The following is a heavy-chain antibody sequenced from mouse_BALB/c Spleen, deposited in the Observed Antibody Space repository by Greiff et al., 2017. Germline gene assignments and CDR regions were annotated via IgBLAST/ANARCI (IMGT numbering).Heavy chain of an antibody. CDR2: IDPSDSYT. CDR1: GYTFTSYW. V-gene: IGHV1-69*02. Sequence: QVQLQQSGAELVKPGASVKLSCKASGYTFTSYWMHWVKQRPGQGLEWIGEIDPSDSYTNYNQKFKGKATLTVDKSSSTAYMQLSSLTSEDSAVYYCARRGWLLYYAMDYWGQGTSVTVSS. CDR3: ARRGWLLYYAMDY. D-gene: IGHD2-3*01. J-gene: IGHJ4*01.